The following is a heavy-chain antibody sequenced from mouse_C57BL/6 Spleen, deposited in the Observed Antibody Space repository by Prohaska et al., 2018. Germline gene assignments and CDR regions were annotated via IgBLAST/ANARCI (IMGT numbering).Heavy chain of an antibody. Sequence: DVQLQESGPGLVKPSQSLSLTCSVTGYSITSGYYWNWIRQFPGNKLEWMGYISYDGSNNYNPSLKNRISITRDTSKNQFFLKLNSVTTEDTATYYCARDEDYSNYFDYCGQGTTLTVSS. J-gene: IGHJ2*01. CDR1: GYSITSGYY. V-gene: IGHV3-6*01. CDR3: ARDEDYSNYFDY. D-gene: IGHD2-5*01. CDR2: ISYDGSN.